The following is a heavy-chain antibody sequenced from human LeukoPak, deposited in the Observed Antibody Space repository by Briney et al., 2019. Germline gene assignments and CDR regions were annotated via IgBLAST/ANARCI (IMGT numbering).Heavy chain of an antibody. CDR1: GDSVSSNSAA. J-gene: IGHJ5*02. CDR3: ARGPRYSSGQNWFDP. CDR2: TYYRSKWYN. Sequence: SQTLSLTCAISGDSVSSNSAAWNWIRQSPSRGLEWLGRTYYRSKWYNDYAVSVKSRITINPDTSKNQFSLQLNSVAPEDKAVYYCARGPRYSSGQNWFDPWGQGTLVTVSS. D-gene: IGHD6-19*01. V-gene: IGHV6-1*01.